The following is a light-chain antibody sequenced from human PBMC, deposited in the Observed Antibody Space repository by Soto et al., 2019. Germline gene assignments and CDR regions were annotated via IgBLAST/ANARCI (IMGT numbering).Light chain of an antibody. Sequence: QSVLTQPPSVSGAPGQRVTISCTGSSSNIGAGYDVHWYQQLPGTSPKLLIYGNSNRPSGVPDRFSGSKSGASASLAITGLQAEGDADYSCQSYDSSLCGSVFGGGTKLTVL. CDR3: QSYDSSLCGSV. V-gene: IGLV1-40*01. CDR2: GNS. CDR1: SSNIGAGYD. J-gene: IGLJ2*01.